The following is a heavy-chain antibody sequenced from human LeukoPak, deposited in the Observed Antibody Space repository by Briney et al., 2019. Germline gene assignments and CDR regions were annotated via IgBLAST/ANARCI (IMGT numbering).Heavy chain of an antibody. V-gene: IGHV5-51*01. CDR2: IYPGDSDT. CDR3: ARPRRLDSSGYWIDY. J-gene: IGHJ4*02. Sequence: GESLKISCKGSGYSFTSYWIGWVRQMPGKGLEWMGIIYPGDSDTRYSPSFQDQVTISADKSISTAYLQWSSLKASDTAMYYCARPRRLDSSGYWIDYWGQGTLVTDSS. CDR1: GYSFTSYW. D-gene: IGHD3-22*01.